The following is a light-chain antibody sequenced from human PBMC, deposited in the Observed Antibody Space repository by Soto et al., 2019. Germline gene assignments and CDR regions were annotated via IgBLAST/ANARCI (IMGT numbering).Light chain of an antibody. CDR1: SSNIGTNS. CDR2: NND. CDR3: AAWDDSLNGFYV. J-gene: IGLJ1*01. V-gene: IGLV1-44*01. Sequence: QSVPTQPPSASGTPGQRVTISCSGGSSNIGTNSVNWYQQLPGRAPKLLIYNNDLRPSGVPDRFSGSKSGTSASLAISGLQSEDEADYYCAAWDDSLNGFYVFGIGTKLTVL.